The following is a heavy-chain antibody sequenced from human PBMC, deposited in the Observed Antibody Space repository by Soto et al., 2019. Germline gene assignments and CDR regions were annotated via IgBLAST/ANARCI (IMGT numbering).Heavy chain of an antibody. D-gene: IGHD3-22*01. J-gene: IGHJ4*02. CDR1: GYTFTSYG. CDR3: ARFRWNYYDSSGYSNFAY. CDR2: ISAYNGNT. V-gene: IGHV1-18*01. Sequence: GASVKVSCKASGYTFTSYGISWVRQAPGQGLEWMGWISAYNGNTNYAQKLQGRVTMTTDTSTSTAYMELRSLRSDDTAVYYCARFRWNYYDSSGYSNFAYCGQGTLVTVSS.